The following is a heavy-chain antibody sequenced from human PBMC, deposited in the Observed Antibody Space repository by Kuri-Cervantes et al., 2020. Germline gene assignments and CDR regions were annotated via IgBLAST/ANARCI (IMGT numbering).Heavy chain of an antibody. CDR1: GGTFSSYA. V-gene: IGHV1-69*05. CDR3: ARDLTEEAARPGDY. J-gene: IGHJ4*02. D-gene: IGHD6-6*01. Sequence: SVKVSCKASGGTFSSYAISWVRQAPGQGLEWMGGIIPIFGTANYAQKFQGRVTITRDTSTSTVYMELSSLRSEDTAVYYCARDLTEEAARPGDYWGQGTLVTVSS. CDR2: IIPIFGTA.